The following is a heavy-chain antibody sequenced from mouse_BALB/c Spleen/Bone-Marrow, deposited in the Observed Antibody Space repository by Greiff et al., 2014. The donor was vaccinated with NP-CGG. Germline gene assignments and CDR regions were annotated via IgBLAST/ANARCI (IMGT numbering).Heavy chain of an antibody. CDR1: GFSLTSYG. CDR3: AKNGGYDGWFAY. Sequence: VQLQQSGPSLVQPPQSLSITCTVSGFSLTSYGVHWVRQSPGKGLEWLGVIWRGGSTDYNAAFMSRLSITKDNSKSQVFFKMNSLQADDTAIYYCAKNGGYDGWFAYWGQGTLVTVSA. V-gene: IGHV2-5-1*01. CDR2: IWRGGST. J-gene: IGHJ3*01. D-gene: IGHD2-14*01.